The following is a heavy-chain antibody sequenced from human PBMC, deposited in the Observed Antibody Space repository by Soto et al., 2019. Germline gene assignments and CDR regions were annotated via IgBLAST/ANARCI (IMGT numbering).Heavy chain of an antibody. J-gene: IGHJ4*02. V-gene: IGHV3-74*01. D-gene: IGHD2-15*01. CDR3: VSGGGSLRFDY. Sequence: GGSLRLSCAASGFTFNSYWMHWVRQAPGKGLVWVSHINSDGSDTSYADSVKGRFTISRDNAKNTLYLHMNSLRAEDTAVYYCVSGGGSLRFDYWGLGTLVTVSS. CDR2: INSDGSDT. CDR1: GFTFNSYW.